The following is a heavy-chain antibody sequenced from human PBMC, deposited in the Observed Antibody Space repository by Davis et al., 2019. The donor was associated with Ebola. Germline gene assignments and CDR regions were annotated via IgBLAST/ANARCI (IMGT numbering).Heavy chain of an antibody. Sequence: PGGSLRLSCAASGFTFSSFAMSWVRQAPGKGLEWVSAISGSGGSTYYADTVKGRFTISRDNPKNTLYLQMNSLRAEDTAVYYCARIVVVAVISYYYYMDVSGRGTTVTVSS. CDR2: ISGSGGST. J-gene: IGHJ6*03. CDR1: GFTFSSFA. D-gene: IGHD2-2*01. CDR3: ARIVVVAVISYYYYMDV. V-gene: IGHV3-23*01.